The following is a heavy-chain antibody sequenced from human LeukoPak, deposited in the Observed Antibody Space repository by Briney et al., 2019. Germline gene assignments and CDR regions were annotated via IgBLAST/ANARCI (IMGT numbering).Heavy chain of an antibody. V-gene: IGHV3-7*04. D-gene: IGHD3-16*01. CDR3: ARERVFGGVRSSAFDI. Sequence: RPGGSLRLSCAASGFTFRSYRMSWVRQAPGKGLEWVANIKQDGSEKYYVDSVKGRFTISRDNAKNSLYLQMNSLRAEDTAVYYCARERVFGGVRSSAFDIWGQGTMVTVSS. J-gene: IGHJ3*02. CDR2: IKQDGSEK. CDR1: GFTFRSYR.